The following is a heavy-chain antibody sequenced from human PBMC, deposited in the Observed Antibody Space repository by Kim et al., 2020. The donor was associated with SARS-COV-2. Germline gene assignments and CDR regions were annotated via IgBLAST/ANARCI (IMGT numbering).Heavy chain of an antibody. CDR3: ARAETYYYNSSGSQHHDAFDI. V-gene: IGHV4-38-2*02. CDR1: GYSISSNYF. D-gene: IGHD3-22*01. J-gene: IGHJ3*02. Sequence: SETLSLTCTVSGYSISSNYFWGWIRQPPGKGLEWIGSIYHSGSIYYNPSLKSRVTISLDTSKNQFSLKLSSVTAADTAVYYCARAETYYYNSSGSQHHDAFDIWGQGTMVTVSS. CDR2: IYHSGSI.